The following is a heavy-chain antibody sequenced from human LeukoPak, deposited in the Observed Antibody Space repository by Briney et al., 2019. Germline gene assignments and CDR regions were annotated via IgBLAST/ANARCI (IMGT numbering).Heavy chain of an antibody. D-gene: IGHD3-10*01. Sequence: HLGGSLRLSCAASGFTFSSYAMNWVRQAPGKGLEWVSAISGSGGSTYYADSVKGRFTISRDNSKNTLYLQMNSLRAEDTAVYYCAKDGSVLVRGVLYYWGQGTLVTVSS. CDR3: AKDGSVLVRGVLYY. CDR2: ISGSGGST. CDR1: GFTFSSYA. J-gene: IGHJ4*02. V-gene: IGHV3-23*01.